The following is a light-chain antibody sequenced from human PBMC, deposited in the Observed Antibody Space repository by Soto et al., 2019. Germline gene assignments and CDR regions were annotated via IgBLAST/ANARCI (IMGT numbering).Light chain of an antibody. CDR3: LQDYNYPWT. CDR2: AAS. J-gene: IGKJ1*01. Sequence: AIRMTQYPSSFSASTGDRVTITCRASQGISSYLAWYQQKPGKAPKLLIYAASTLQSGVPSRFSGSGSATDFTLTISSLQPEDFATYYCLQDYNYPWTFGQGTKVDIK. V-gene: IGKV1-8*01. CDR1: QGISSY.